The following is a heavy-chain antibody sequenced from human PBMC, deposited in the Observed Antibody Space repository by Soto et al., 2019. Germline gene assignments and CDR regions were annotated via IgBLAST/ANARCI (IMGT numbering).Heavy chain of an antibody. D-gene: IGHD6-19*01. CDR1: GGTFSSYA. CDR2: IIPIFGTA. J-gene: IGHJ6*02. V-gene: IGHV1-69*12. CDR3: ARVGVAGTYYYYYGMDV. Sequence: QVQLVQSGAEVKKPGSSVKVSCKASGGTFSSYAISWVRQAPGQGLEWMGGIIPIFGTANYAQKFQGRVTITADESTSTAYMELSSLISEDTAVYYCARVGVAGTYYYYYGMDVWGQGTTVTVSS.